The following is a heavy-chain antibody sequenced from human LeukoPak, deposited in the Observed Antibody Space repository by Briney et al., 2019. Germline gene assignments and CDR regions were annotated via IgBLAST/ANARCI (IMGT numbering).Heavy chain of an antibody. V-gene: IGHV4-39*07. CDR3: ARDYGGNNDY. Sequence: PSETLSLTCTVSGGSISSSSYYWGWIRQPPGKGLEWIGSIYYSGDTYYNPSLKSRVTTSVDTSKNQFSLKLSSVTAADTAVYYCARDYGGNNDYWGQGTLVTVSS. D-gene: IGHD4-23*01. CDR1: GGSISSSSYY. CDR2: IYYSGDT. J-gene: IGHJ4*02.